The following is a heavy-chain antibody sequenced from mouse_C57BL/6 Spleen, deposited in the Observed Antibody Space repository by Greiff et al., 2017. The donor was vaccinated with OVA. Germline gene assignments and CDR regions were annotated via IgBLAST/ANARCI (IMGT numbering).Heavy chain of an antibody. CDR1: GYTFTSYW. Sequence: VKLQQPGAELVKPGASVELSCKASGYTFTSYWMQWVKQRPGQGLEWIGEIDPSDSYTNYNQKFKGKATLTVDTSSSTAYMQLSSLTSEDSAVYYCARYYYGSSYLWYFDVWGTGTTVTVSS. D-gene: IGHD1-1*01. CDR2: IDPSDSYT. J-gene: IGHJ1*03. V-gene: IGHV1-50*01. CDR3: ARYYYGSSYLWYFDV.